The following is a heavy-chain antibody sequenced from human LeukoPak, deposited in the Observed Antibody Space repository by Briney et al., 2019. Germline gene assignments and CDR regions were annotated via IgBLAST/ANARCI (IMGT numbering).Heavy chain of an antibody. CDR2: INHSGST. CDR1: GGSFSGYY. Sequence: SETLSLTCAVYGGSFSGYYWSWIRQPPGKGLEWIGEINHSGSTNYNPSLKSRVTISVDTSKNQFSLKLSSVTAADTAVYYCARHMDGYSGYDRAIDYWGQGTLVTVSS. J-gene: IGHJ4*02. CDR3: ARHMDGYSGYDRAIDY. V-gene: IGHV4-34*01. D-gene: IGHD5-12*01.